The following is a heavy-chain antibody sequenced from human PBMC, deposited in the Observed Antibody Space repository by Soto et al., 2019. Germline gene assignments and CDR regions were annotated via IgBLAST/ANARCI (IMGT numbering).Heavy chain of an antibody. J-gene: IGHJ3*02. V-gene: IGHV1-69*01. CDR3: ARGGYSSGWDVRGPFDI. D-gene: IGHD6-19*01. Sequence: QVQLVQSGAEVKKPGSSVEVSCKASGGTFSSYAISWVRQAPGQGLEWMGGIIPIFGTANYAQKFQGRVTITADESTSTAYMELSSLRSEDTAVYYCARGGYSSGWDVRGPFDIWGQGTMVTVSS. CDR1: GGTFSSYA. CDR2: IIPIFGTA.